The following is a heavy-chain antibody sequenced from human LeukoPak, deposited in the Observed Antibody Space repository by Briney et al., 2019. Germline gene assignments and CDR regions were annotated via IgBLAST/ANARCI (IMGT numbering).Heavy chain of an antibody. CDR2: MNPNNGDS. CDR3: ARTTSFTASGYDY. V-gene: IGHV1-8*03. CDR1: GYTFTNHH. D-gene: IGHD6-25*01. J-gene: IGHJ4*02. Sequence: ASVTVSCKASGYTFTNHHINWVRQATGQGLEWMGWMNPNNGDSGYAQKFQGRVTITRDTSISTSYMELRSLRSDDTAVYFCARTTSFTASGYDYWGQGTLVTVSS.